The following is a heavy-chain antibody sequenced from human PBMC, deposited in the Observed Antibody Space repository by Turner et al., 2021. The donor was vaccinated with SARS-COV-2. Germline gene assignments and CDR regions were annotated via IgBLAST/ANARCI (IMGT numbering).Heavy chain of an antibody. Sequence: VRLVESVGGVFQPGRSLRLSCAVSGFTFSSYGMHWVHQGPGKGLEGVAVISDDGSNKNYADSGKGRFIISRENSKNTVYLQKNSLGVEETAGYYCAKQGGTYCSGGYCYGGIFDYWGQGTLVTVSS. J-gene: IGHJ4*02. CDR1: GFTFSSYG. V-gene: IGHV3-30*18. CDR3: AKQGGTYCSGGYCYGGIFDY. D-gene: IGHD2-15*01. CDR2: ISDDGSNK.